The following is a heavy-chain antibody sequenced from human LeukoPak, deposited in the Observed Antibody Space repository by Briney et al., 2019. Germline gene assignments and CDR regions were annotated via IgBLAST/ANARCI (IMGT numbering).Heavy chain of an antibody. J-gene: IGHJ4*02. V-gene: IGHV1-69*04. CDR2: IIPILGIA. Sequence: SVKVSCKASGGTFSSYAISWVRQAPGQGLEWMGRIIPILGIANYAQKFQGRVTITADKSTSTAYMELSSLRSEGTAVYYCARVASSSWYTGLDYWGQGTLVTVSS. CDR1: GGTFSSYA. D-gene: IGHD6-13*01. CDR3: ARVASSSWYTGLDY.